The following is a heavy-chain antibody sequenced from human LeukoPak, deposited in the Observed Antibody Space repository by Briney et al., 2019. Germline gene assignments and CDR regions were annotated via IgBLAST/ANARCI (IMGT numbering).Heavy chain of an antibody. Sequence: SVKVSCKTSEYTFTYYYKHWLRQAPAQGLEWMGLINPNSGGTNYAQKYQGRVTMTRDTSISTAYMELSRLRSDDTAVYYCARAQYYGSGSYYHYWGQGTLVTVSS. CDR3: ARAQYYGSGSYYHY. D-gene: IGHD3-10*01. V-gene: IGHV1-2*02. CDR2: INPNSGGT. J-gene: IGHJ4*02. CDR1: EYTFTYYY.